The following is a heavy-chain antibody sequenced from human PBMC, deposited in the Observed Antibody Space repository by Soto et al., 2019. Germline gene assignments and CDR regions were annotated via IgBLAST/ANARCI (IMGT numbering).Heavy chain of an antibody. D-gene: IGHD6-13*01. J-gene: IGHJ3*02. CDR2: IIPMLDIT. CDR1: GGTSSTYT. Sequence: QVQLVQSGAEVKKPGSSVKVSCKASGGTSSTYTIIWVRQAPGQGLEWMGRIIPMLDITNNAQRFQGRVTITADKSTSTAYLELSSLRSEDTAVYYCTLGSWSAETFDIWGRGTMVTVSS. V-gene: IGHV1-69*02. CDR3: TLGSWSAETFDI.